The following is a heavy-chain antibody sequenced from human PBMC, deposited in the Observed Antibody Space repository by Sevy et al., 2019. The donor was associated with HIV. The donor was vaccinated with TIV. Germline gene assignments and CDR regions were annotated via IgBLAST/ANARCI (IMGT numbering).Heavy chain of an antibody. CDR3: ARGHSSSWPYFDY. CDR1: EFTFSTYT. D-gene: IGHD6-13*01. V-gene: IGHV3-21*01. J-gene: IGHJ4*02. Sequence: GGSLRLSCAASEFTFSTYTRNWVRQAPGKALQWVSSISFSSNYIFFADSMKGRFTISRDNAKNSLYLQMNSLRAEDTAVYYCARGHSSSWPYFDYWGQGTLVTVSS. CDR2: ISFSSNYI.